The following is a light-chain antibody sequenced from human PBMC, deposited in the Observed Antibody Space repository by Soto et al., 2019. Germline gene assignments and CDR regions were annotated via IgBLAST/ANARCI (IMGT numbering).Light chain of an antibody. J-gene: IGKJ5*01. CDR2: GAS. CDR1: ESVSTN. CDR3: QQYVT. Sequence: EIEMTQSPATLSLAPGERVTLSCRASESVSTNLAWYQQKAGQAPRLLIYGASTRATGIPARFSGSGSGTDFTLTISRLEPEDFAVYYCQQYVTFGQGTRLEIK. V-gene: IGKV3-15*01.